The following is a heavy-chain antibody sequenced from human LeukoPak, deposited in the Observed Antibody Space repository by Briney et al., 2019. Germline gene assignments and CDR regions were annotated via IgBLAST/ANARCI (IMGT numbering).Heavy chain of an antibody. Sequence: GGSLRLSCAASGFTFSDYGMHWVRQAPGKGLEWVAVIWYDGSNKYYADSVKGRFTISRDNSKNTLYLQMNSLRAEDTAVYYCARETNVAAAGLFDYWGQGTLVTVSS. V-gene: IGHV3-33*01. CDR3: ARETNVAAAGLFDY. J-gene: IGHJ4*02. CDR1: GFTFSDYG. D-gene: IGHD6-13*01. CDR2: IWYDGSNK.